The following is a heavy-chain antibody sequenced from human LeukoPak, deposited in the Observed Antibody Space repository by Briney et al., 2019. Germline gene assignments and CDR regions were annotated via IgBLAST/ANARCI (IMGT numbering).Heavy chain of an antibody. V-gene: IGHV4-59*01. J-gene: IGHJ4*02. Sequence: SETLSLTCAVYGGSFCGYYWSWGRQPPREGLEWIGYIYHSGSTNYNPYPKSRVTISVDKSKNKSSLQVNSVAAADTAVYQCARGGDSSGSYYPLFDYWGQGNLVTVSS. CDR1: GGSFCGYY. CDR2: IYHSGST. CDR3: ARGGDSSGSYYPLFDY. D-gene: IGHD3-22*01.